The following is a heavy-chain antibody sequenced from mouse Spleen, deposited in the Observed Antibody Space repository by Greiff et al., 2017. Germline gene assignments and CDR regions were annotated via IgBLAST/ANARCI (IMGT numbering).Heavy chain of an antibody. CDR1: GYTFTSYG. V-gene: IGHV1-81*01. Sequence: QVQLKESGAELARPGASVKLSCKASGYTFTSYGISWVKQRPGQGLEWIGEIYPRSGNTYYNEKFKGKATLTADKSSSTEYMELRSLTSEDSAVYFCARVYDYDGYFDVWGTGTTVTVSS. J-gene: IGHJ1*03. CDR3: ARVYDYDGYFDV. D-gene: IGHD2-4*01. CDR2: IYPRSGNT.